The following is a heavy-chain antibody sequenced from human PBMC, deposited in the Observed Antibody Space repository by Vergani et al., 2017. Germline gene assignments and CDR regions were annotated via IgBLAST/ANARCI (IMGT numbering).Heavy chain of an antibody. CDR2: IIPIFGTA. CDR3: ASPPEYSSSSSYYYYGMDV. CDR1: GGTFSSYA. V-gene: IGHV1-69*18. Sequence: QVQLVQSGAEVKKPGSSVKVSCKASGGTFSSYAISWVRQAPGQGLEWMGRIIPIFGTANYAQKFQGRVTITADESTSTAYMELSSLISEDTAVYYCASPPEYSSSSSYYYYGMDVWGQGTTVTVSS. D-gene: IGHD6-6*01. J-gene: IGHJ6*02.